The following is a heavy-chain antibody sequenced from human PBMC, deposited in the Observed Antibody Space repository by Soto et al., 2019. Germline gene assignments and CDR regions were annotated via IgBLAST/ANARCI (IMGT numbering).Heavy chain of an antibody. V-gene: IGHV3-74*01. CDR2: INSDGSST. Sequence: EVQLVESGGGLVQPGGSLRLSCAASGFTFSSYWMHWVRQAPGKGLVWVSRINSDGSSTSYADSVKGRFTISRDNAKNTLYMQMNSLRAEDTAVYYCAADGRVRGFDPWGQGALVTVSS. CDR3: AADGRVRGFDP. D-gene: IGHD3-16*01. J-gene: IGHJ5*02. CDR1: GFTFSSYW.